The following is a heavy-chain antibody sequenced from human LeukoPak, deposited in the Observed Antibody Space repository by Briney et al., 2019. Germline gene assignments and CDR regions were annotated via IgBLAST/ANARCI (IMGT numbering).Heavy chain of an antibody. V-gene: IGHV5-51*01. CDR2: IYPGDSDT. D-gene: IGHD1-20*01. J-gene: IGHJ6*02. CDR1: GYSFTSYW. CDR3: ARRGNWNPYYYGMDV. Sequence: GESLQISCKGSGYSFTSYWIGWVRQMPGKGLEWMGIIYPGDSDTRYSPSFQGQVTISADKSISTAYLQWSSLKASDTAMYYCARRGNWNPYYYGMDVWGQGTTVTVSS.